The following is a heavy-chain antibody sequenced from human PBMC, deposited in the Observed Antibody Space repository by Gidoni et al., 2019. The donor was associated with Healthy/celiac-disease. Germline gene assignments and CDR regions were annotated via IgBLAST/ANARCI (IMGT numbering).Heavy chain of an antibody. CDR3: AKGGASIAVAGVDY. CDR2: ISWDGGST. J-gene: IGHJ4*02. Sequence: EVQLVESGGVVVQPGGSLRLSCAASGFTFDDYTMHWVRQAPGKGLEWVSLISWDGGSTYYADSVKGRFTISRDNSKNSLYLQMNSLRTEDTALYYCAKGGASIAVAGVDYWGQGTLVTVSS. D-gene: IGHD6-19*01. CDR1: GFTFDDYT. V-gene: IGHV3-43*01.